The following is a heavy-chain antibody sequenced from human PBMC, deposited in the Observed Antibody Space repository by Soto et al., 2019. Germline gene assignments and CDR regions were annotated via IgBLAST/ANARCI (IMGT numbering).Heavy chain of an antibody. D-gene: IGHD6-6*01. J-gene: IGHJ4*02. V-gene: IGHV4-31*03. CDR3: AGGSSIAARAGFDY. CDR1: GGSISSGGYY. Sequence: QVQLQESGPGLVKPSQTLSLTCTVSGGSISSGGYYWSWIRQHPGKGLAWIGYIYYSGSTYYNPSLKSRVTISVDTSKNQFSLKLSSVTAADTAVYYCAGGSSIAARAGFDYWGQGTLVTVSS. CDR2: IYYSGST.